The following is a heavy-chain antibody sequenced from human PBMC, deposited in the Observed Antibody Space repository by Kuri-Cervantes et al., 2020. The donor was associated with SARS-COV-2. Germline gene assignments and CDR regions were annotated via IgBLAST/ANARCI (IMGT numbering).Heavy chain of an antibody. CDR3: AREEGGELGEAFDY. CDR1: GFTFSRYS. V-gene: IGHV3-48*01. Sequence: GESLKISCVASGFTFSRYSMNWVRQAPGKGLEWVSYISSSSNTIYYTDSVKGRSTISRDNAKNSLYLQMSSLRAEDTAVYYCAREEGGELGEAFDYWGQGALVTVSS. D-gene: IGHD7-27*01. CDR2: ISSSSNTI. J-gene: IGHJ4*02.